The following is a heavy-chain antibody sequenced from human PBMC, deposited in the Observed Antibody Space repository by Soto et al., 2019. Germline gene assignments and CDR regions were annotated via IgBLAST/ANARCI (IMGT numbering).Heavy chain of an antibody. CDR2: THHSGST. CDR1: SDSIITTDW. V-gene: IGHV4-4*02. Sequence: PSETLSLTCVVSSDSIITTDWWSWVRQPPGKGLEWIGETHHSGSTNYNSSLKSRVTISVDKSKNQFSLKLTSVTAADTAIYYCTKNWNHALGYWGQGTLVTVSS. D-gene: IGHD1-1*01. CDR3: TKNWNHALGY. J-gene: IGHJ4*02.